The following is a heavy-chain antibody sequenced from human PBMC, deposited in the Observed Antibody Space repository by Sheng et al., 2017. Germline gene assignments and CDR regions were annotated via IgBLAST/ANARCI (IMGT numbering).Heavy chain of an antibody. CDR3: ARDDNYYGSGKDLGI. CDR2: IYHSGST. CDR1: GYSISSGYY. V-gene: IGHV4-38-2*02. D-gene: IGHD3-10*01. Sequence: QVQLQESGPGLVKPSETLSLTCAVSGYSISSGYYWGWIRQPPGKGLEWIGSIYHSGSTYYNPSLKSRVTISVDTSKNQFSLKLSSVTAADTAVYYCARDDNYYGSGKDLGIWGQGDNGHRLF. J-gene: IGHJ3*02.